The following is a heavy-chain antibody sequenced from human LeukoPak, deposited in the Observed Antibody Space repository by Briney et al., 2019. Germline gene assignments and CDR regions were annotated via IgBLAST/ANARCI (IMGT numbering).Heavy chain of an antibody. V-gene: IGHV4-34*01. CDR3: AREVAGKEVDY. CDR1: GGSFSGYY. CDR2: INHSGST. D-gene: IGHD6-19*01. Sequence: SETLSLTCAVYGGSFSGYYWSWIRQPPGKGLEWIGEINHSGSTNYNPSLKSRVTISVDTSKNQFSLKLSSVTAADTAVYYCAREVAGKEVDYWGQGTLVTVSS. J-gene: IGHJ4*02.